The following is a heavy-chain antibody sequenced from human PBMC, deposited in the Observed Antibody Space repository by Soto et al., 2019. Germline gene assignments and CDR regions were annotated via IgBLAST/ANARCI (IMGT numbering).Heavy chain of an antibody. Sequence: ASVKVSCKASGYTFTGYYMHWVRQAPGQGLEWMGWINPNSGGTNYAQKFQGWATMTRDTSISTAYMELSRLRSDDTAVYYCARDHRDYYYGMDVWGQGTRVTVSS. CDR1: GYTFTGYY. D-gene: IGHD3-10*01. CDR2: INPNSGGT. J-gene: IGHJ6*02. CDR3: ARDHRDYYYGMDV. V-gene: IGHV1-2*04.